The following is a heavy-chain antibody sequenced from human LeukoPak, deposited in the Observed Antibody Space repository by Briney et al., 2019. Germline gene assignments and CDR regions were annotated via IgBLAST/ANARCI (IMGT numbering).Heavy chain of an antibody. CDR2: IIPIFGTA. Sequence: ASVTVSCKASGDTVSSYVISWVRQAPGQGLEWMGGIIPIFGTANYAQKFQGRVTITADESTSTAYMELSSLRSEDTAVYYCARGRAVAEDFDYWGQGTLVTVSS. CDR1: GDTVSSYV. V-gene: IGHV1-69*13. CDR3: ARGRAVAEDFDY. J-gene: IGHJ4*02. D-gene: IGHD6-19*01.